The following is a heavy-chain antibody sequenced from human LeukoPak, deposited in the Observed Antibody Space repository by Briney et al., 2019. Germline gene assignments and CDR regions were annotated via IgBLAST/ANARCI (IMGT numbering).Heavy chain of an antibody. CDR3: ARAPLRFRDYYYMDV. Sequence: PSETLSLTCTVSGGSISSTSYFWGWIRQPPGKELEWIGSIYYSGSTYYNPSLKSRVTISVDTSKNQFSLKLRSVTAADTAVYYCARAPLRFRDYYYMDVWGKGTTVTVSS. CDR2: IYYSGST. J-gene: IGHJ6*03. D-gene: IGHD3-3*01. CDR1: GGSISSTSYF. V-gene: IGHV4-39*07.